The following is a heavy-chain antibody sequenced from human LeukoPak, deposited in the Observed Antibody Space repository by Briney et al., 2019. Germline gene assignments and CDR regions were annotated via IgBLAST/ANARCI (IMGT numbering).Heavy chain of an antibody. D-gene: IGHD6-13*01. J-gene: IGHJ4*02. CDR2: ISSSSSYI. CDR1: GFTFSSYS. CDR3: ARLRGIAAAGSDY. Sequence: GGSLRLSCAASGFTFSSYSMNWVRQAPGKGLEWVSSISSSSSYIYYADSVKGRFTISRDNAKNSLYLQMNSPRAEDTAVYYCARLRGIAAAGSDYWGQGTLVIVSS. V-gene: IGHV3-21*01.